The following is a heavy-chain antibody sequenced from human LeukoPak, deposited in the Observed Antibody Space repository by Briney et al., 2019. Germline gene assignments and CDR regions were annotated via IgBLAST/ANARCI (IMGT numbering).Heavy chain of an antibody. J-gene: IGHJ6*02. V-gene: IGHV4-34*01. Sequence: SETLSLTCAVYGGSFSGYYWSWIRQPPGKGLEWIGEINHSGSTNYNPSLKSRVTISVDTSKNQFSLKLSSVTAADTAVYYCARGRALPRGCSYGPYYYYGMDVWGQGTTVTVSS. CDR2: INHSGST. CDR1: GGSFSGYY. D-gene: IGHD5-18*01. CDR3: ARGRALPRGCSYGPYYYYGMDV.